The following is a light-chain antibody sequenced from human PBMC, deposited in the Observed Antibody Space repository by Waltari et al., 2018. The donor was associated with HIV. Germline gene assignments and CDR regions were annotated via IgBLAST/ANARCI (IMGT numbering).Light chain of an antibody. J-gene: IGLJ2*01. CDR3: CSYAGSYPVV. CDR2: DVS. CDR1: SSDVGVYNF. Sequence: QSALTQPRSVSGSPGQSVTISCTGTSSDVGVYNFVSWYQQHPGKAPKLMIYDVSKRPSGVPDRFSGSKSGITASLTISGLQAEDEADYYCCSYAGSYPVVFGGGTKLTVL. V-gene: IGLV2-11*01.